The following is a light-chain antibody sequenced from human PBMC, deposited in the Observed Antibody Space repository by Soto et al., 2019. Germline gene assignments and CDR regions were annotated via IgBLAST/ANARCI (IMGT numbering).Light chain of an antibody. Sequence: LTQPASVSRSPRQSITISCIGTSSDVGGYNYVSWYQQHPGKAPKLMIYDVSNRPSGVSNRFSGSKSGNTASLTISGLQAEDEADYYCSSYTSSSTLYVFGTGTKVTVL. CDR1: SSDVGGYNY. CDR3: SSYTSSSTLYV. CDR2: DVS. J-gene: IGLJ1*01. V-gene: IGLV2-14*01.